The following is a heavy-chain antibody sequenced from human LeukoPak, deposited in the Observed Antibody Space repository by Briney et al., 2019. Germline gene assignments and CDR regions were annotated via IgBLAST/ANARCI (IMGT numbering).Heavy chain of an antibody. Sequence: GGAPRVSPAASGFTFTSYSINWVRPAPGEGVEWGSSLSSSSSYIYYADSVKGRFTISRDNAKNSLYLQMNSLRAEDTAVYYCAKDPLLYCSSTSCYYYWGQGTLVTVSS. J-gene: IGHJ4*02. CDR3: AKDPLLYCSSTSCYYY. CDR1: GFTFTSYS. CDR2: LSSSSSYI. V-gene: IGHV3-21*04. D-gene: IGHD2-2*01.